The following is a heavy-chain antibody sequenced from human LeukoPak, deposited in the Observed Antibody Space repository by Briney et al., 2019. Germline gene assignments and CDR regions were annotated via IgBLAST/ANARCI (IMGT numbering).Heavy chain of an antibody. J-gene: IGHJ4*02. V-gene: IGHV3-33*03. D-gene: IGHD4-11*01. Sequence: GGSPRLSCAASKFTFSHYGMHWVRQAPGKGLEWVAVVFNDGSNQYYADSVKGRFTVSRDNSQNMLYLQMNSLRPEDTAVYYCAKDAERGFDYSNSLQKWGQGTLVTVSS. CDR1: KFTFSHYG. CDR2: VFNDGSNQ. CDR3: AKDAERGFDYSNSLQK.